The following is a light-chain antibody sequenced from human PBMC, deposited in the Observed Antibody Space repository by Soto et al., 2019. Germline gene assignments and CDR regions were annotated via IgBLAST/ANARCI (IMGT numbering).Light chain of an antibody. J-gene: IGKJ3*01. CDR2: GAS. CDR3: QQYCSSPPGT. V-gene: IGKV3-20*01. CDR1: QSVSSSY. Sequence: EIVLTQSPGTLSLSPGERATLSCRASQSVSSSYLAWYQQKPGQAPRLLIYGASSRATGIPDRFSGSGSGTDFTLTISRLEPEDFAVYYCQQYCSSPPGTFGPGTKVDIK.